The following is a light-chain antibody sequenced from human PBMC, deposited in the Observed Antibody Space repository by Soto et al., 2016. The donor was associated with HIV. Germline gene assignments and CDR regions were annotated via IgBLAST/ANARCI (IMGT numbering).Light chain of an antibody. CDR1: NIGSKS. V-gene: IGLV3-21*03. Sequence: SYELTQPPSVSVAPGKTARITCGGNNIGSKSVHWYQQKPGQAPVLVVYDDSDRPSGIPERFSGSNSGNTATLTISWVEAGDEADYYCQVWDSSSDHYVFGTGTRVTVL. J-gene: IGLJ1*01. CDR2: DDS. CDR3: QVWDSSSDHYV.